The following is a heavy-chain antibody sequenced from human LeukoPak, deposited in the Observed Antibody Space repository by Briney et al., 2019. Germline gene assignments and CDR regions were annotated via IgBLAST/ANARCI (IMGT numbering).Heavy chain of an antibody. J-gene: IGHJ4*02. D-gene: IGHD3-22*01. Sequence: GGSLRLSCAASGFTFSSYGMHWVRQAPGKGLEWVAFIRYDGSNKYYADSVKGRFTISRDNAKNSLYLQMNSLRAEDTAVYYCARGAYDSSGQFDYWGQGTLVTVSS. CDR2: IRYDGSNK. CDR3: ARGAYDSSGQFDY. CDR1: GFTFSSYG. V-gene: IGHV3-30*02.